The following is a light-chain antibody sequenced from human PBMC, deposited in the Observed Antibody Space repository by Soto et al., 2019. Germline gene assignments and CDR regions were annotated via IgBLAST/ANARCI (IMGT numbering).Light chain of an antibody. CDR3: QQYGDSPRT. V-gene: IGKV3-20*01. CDR1: QSVRTSY. CDR2: GAS. Sequence: EIVLTQSPGTLSLSPGERATLSCRAGQSVRTSYLAWYQQKFGQPPRLLIYGASIRASGIPDRFSGSGSGTDFTLTISRLEPEDFAVYYCQQYGDSPRTFGQGTKVDIK. J-gene: IGKJ1*01.